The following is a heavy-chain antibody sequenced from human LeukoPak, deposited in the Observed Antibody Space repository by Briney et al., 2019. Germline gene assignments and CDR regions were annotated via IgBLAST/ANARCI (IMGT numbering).Heavy chain of an antibody. CDR1: GFTFSSYA. J-gene: IGHJ4*02. CDR2: ISGSGGST. Sequence: PGGSLRLSCAASGFTFSSYAMSWVRQAPGKGLEWVSAISGSGGSTYYADSVKGRSTISRDNSKNTLYLQMNSLRAEDTAVYYCAKGPLTIFGVVIDLYFDYWGQGTLVTVSS. CDR3: AKGPLTIFGVVIDLYFDY. D-gene: IGHD3-3*01. V-gene: IGHV3-23*01.